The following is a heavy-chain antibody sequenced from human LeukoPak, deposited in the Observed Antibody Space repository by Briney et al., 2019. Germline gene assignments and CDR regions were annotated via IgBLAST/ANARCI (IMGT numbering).Heavy chain of an antibody. D-gene: IGHD6-13*01. CDR3: TKPSSSWYTSVFGY. CDR1: GFTFSSYA. V-gene: IGHV3-23*01. J-gene: IGHJ4*02. CDR2: ISGSGGST. Sequence: GGSLRLSCAASGFTFSSYAMSWVRQAPGKGLEWVAAISGSGGSTYYADSVKGRFTISRDNSKNTLYLQMNSLRAEDTAVYYCTKPSSSWYTSVFGYWGQGTLVTVSS.